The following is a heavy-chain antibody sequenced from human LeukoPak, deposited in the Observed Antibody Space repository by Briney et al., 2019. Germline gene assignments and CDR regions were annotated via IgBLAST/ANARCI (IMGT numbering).Heavy chain of an antibody. J-gene: IGHJ4*02. CDR3: AKDLAVAGTATLDY. D-gene: IGHD6-19*01. CDR1: GFTFSSYG. Sequence: GGSLRLSCAASGFTFSSYGMHWVRQAPGKGLEWVAVISHDGSNKYYADSVKGRFTISRDNSKNTLYLQMNSLRAEDTAVYYCAKDLAVAGTATLDYWGQGTLVTVSS. CDR2: ISHDGSNK. V-gene: IGHV3-30*18.